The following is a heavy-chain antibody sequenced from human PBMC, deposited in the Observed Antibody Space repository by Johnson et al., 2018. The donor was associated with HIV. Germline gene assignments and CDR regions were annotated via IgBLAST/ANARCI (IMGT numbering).Heavy chain of an antibody. J-gene: IGHJ3*02. CDR1: QFTFSRYY. CDR3: TTWTYYGAFDI. D-gene: IGHD1-26*01. V-gene: IGHV3-25*04. Sequence: QLVESGGGVVQPGRSPRLSCAASQFTFSRYYMNCVRLAPGNGLELVGQVNPNGGNTYLTDSGKDRFITSRDNAKNTLHLQMNSLKTEDTAVYYCTTWTYYGAFDIWGQGTMVTVSS. CDR2: VNPNGGNT.